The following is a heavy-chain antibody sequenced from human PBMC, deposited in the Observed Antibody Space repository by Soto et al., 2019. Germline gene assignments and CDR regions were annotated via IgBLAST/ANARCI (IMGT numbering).Heavy chain of an antibody. V-gene: IGHV3-74*03. CDR3: ARSTGGNNWSDP. D-gene: IGHD7-27*01. Sequence: GGSLRLSCTASGFTFSSDWMHLVRQAPGKGLVWVSRINSDGSNTKYADSVKGRFTISRDNAKNTLYLQMNSLRAEDTAVYYCARSTGGNNWSDPSGQGTLVTVSS. CDR1: GFTFSSDW. CDR2: INSDGSNT. J-gene: IGHJ5*02.